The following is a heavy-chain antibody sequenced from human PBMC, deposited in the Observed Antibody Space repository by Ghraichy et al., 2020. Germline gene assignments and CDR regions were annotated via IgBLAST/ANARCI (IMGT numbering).Heavy chain of an antibody. V-gene: IGHV3-23*01. CDR2: ISGSGGST. CDR3: AKDPRSHSD. D-gene: IGHD3-10*01. J-gene: IGHJ4*02. CDR1: GFTFSSYG. Sequence: GGSLRLSCAASGFTFSSYGMTWVRQAPGKGLEWVSAISGSGGSTYYADSVKGRFTISRDNSKSTLYLQMNSLRADDTAVYYCAKDPRSHSDWGQGTLVTGSS.